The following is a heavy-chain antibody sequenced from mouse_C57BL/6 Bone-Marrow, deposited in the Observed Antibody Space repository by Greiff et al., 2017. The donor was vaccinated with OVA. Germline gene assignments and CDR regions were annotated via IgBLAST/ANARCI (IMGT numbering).Heavy chain of an antibody. J-gene: IGHJ1*03. CDR1: GFTFSSYG. CDR2: ISSGGSYT. CDR3: ARRGLRRGYFDV. Sequence: VQLKQSGGDLVKPGGSLKLSCAASGFTFSSYGMSWVRQTPDKRLEWVATISSGGSYTYYPDSVKGRFTISRDNAKNTLYLQMSSLKSEDTAMYYCARRGLRRGYFDVWGTGTTVTVSS. D-gene: IGHD3-3*01. V-gene: IGHV5-6*01.